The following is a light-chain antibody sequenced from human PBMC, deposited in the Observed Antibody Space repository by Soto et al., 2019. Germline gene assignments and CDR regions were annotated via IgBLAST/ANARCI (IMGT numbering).Light chain of an antibody. V-gene: IGLV2-8*01. J-gene: IGLJ2*01. CDR3: SSFAGGGNPVL. CDR2: EVT. CDR1: SSDVGGYNY. Sequence: QSARTQPPSASGSLGQSVTISGTGTSSDVGGYNYVSWHQQHTGKAPKVMIYEVTKRPPGVPDRFSGSKSGNTASLTVSGLQAEDEADYYCSSFAGGGNPVLLGGGTKLTVL.